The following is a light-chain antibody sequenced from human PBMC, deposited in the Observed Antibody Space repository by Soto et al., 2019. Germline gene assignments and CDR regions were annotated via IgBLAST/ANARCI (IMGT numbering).Light chain of an antibody. Sequence: IVLTQSPVTLSLSPGEGATLSCRARQSVTGTNLAWYQQRSGQAPRLLIYDALRRATGIPDRFSGSGSGTDFTLTISRLEPEDFGVYYCHQYGSSLGTFGQGTKVEV. CDR1: QSVTGTN. CDR3: HQYGSSLGT. V-gene: IGKV3-20*01. J-gene: IGKJ2*01. CDR2: DAL.